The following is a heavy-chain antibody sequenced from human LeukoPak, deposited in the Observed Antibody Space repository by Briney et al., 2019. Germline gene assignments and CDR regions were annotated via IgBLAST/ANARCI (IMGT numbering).Heavy chain of an antibody. CDR1: GGSFSGYY. V-gene: IGHV4-34*01. CDR2: TNHSGST. D-gene: IGHD1-26*01. CDR3: ARIHYSGSYPQSGMDV. J-gene: IGHJ6*02. Sequence: PSETLSLTCAVYGGSFSGYYWSWIRQPPGKGLEWIGETNHSGSTNYNPSLKSRVTISVDTSKNQFSLKLSSVTAADTAVYYCARIHYSGSYPQSGMDVWGQGTTVTVSS.